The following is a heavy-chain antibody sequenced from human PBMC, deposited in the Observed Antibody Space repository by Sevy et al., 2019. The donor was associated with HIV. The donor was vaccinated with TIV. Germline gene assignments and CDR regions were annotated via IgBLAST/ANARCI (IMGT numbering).Heavy chain of an antibody. Sequence: ASVKVSCKASGGTFSSYAISWVRQAPGQGLEWMGGIIPIFGTANYAQKFQGRVTITADESTSTAYMEMSSLRSEDTAVYYCAFTAMDHYYYYGMDVWGQGTTVTVSS. CDR2: IIPIFGTA. V-gene: IGHV1-69*13. CDR1: GGTFSSYA. CDR3: AFTAMDHYYYYGMDV. J-gene: IGHJ6*02. D-gene: IGHD5-18*01.